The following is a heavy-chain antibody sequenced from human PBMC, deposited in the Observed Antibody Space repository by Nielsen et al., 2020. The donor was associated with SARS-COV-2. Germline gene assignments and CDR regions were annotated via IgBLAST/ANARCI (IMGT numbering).Heavy chain of an antibody. J-gene: IGHJ6*02. D-gene: IGHD3-10*01. CDR2: SNSAGRHT. CDR1: GFTFSDYY. CDR3: ARGGLVDV. V-gene: IGHV3-11*05. Sequence: GESLKISCAASGFTFSDYYMMWVRQAPGKGLEWLAVSNSAGRHTKYADSVKGQITVSRDNVRNSLFLHMDSLTSEDTAVYYCARGGLVDVWGQGTTVTVSS.